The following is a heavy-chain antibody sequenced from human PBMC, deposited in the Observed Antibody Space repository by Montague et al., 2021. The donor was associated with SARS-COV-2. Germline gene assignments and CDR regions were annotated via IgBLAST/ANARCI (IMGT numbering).Heavy chain of an antibody. Sequence: SLRLSCAASGFPFNTYTMTWVRQAPGKGLEWVSSIFGSGAGTYYADSVQGRFTISRDNSKSTLYLQLHGLRAEDTAAYYCAKNGGSGSLVYWYFDLWGRGTPVAVSS. J-gene: IGHJ2*01. V-gene: IGHV3-23*01. D-gene: IGHD2-8*01. CDR2: IFGSGAGT. CDR3: AKNGGSGSLVYWYFDL. CDR1: GFPFNTYT.